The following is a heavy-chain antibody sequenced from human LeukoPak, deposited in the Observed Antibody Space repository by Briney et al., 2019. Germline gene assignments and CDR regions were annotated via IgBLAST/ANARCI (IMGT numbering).Heavy chain of an antibody. CDR2: ISSSSSYI. CDR1: GFTFSSYT. J-gene: IGHJ3*02. D-gene: IGHD3-22*01. Sequence: PGGSLRLSCAASGFTFSSYTMNWVRQAPGKGLEWVSSISSSSSYIYYADSVKGRFSISRDNAKNSLYLQMNSLRAEDTAVYYCARDYYDSSGYFGAFDIWGQGTMVTVSS. CDR3: ARDYYDSSGYFGAFDI. V-gene: IGHV3-21*01.